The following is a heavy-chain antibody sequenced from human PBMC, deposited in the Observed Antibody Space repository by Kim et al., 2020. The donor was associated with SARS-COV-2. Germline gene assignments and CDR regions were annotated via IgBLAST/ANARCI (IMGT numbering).Heavy chain of an antibody. J-gene: IGHJ4*02. V-gene: IGHV3-30*07. D-gene: IGHD3-16*02. Sequence: GKGRITIPRDNSKNTVYMQMERLRAEDTAVYYCAREAPLRLGELSTLDYWGQGTLVTVSS. CDR3: AREAPLRLGELSTLDY.